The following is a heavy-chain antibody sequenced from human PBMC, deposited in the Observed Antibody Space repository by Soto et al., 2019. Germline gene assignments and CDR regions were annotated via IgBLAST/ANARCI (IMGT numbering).Heavy chain of an antibody. CDR1: GYTFTSYH. J-gene: IGHJ4*02. V-gene: IGHV1-18*01. CDR2: ISAYNGNT. CDR3: ARDSPPPRE. Sequence: QVQLVQSGTEVRKPGASVKVSCKASGYTFTSYHISWVRQAPGQGLEWMGWISAYNGNTNYAQKLQGRVTMTTDTATSTDYMELRSLSSDDTAVYSCARDSPPPREWGQGTLVTVSS.